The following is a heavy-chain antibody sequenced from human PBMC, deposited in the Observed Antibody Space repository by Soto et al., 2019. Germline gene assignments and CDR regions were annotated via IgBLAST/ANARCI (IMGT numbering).Heavy chain of an antibody. CDR3: ARHGFGYCSSTSCRAIDY. Sequence: QLQLQESGPGLVKPSETLSLTCTVSGGSISSSSYYWGWIRQPPGKGLEWIGSIYYSGSTYYNPSLKSRGIISVDTSKNQFSLKLSSVTAADTAGYYCARHGFGYCSSTSCRAIDYWGQGTLVTVSS. CDR1: GGSISSSSYY. CDR2: IYYSGST. D-gene: IGHD2-2*01. V-gene: IGHV4-39*01. J-gene: IGHJ4*02.